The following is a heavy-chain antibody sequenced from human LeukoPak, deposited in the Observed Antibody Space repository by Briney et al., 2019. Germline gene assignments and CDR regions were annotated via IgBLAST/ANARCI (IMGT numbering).Heavy chain of an antibody. D-gene: IGHD3-10*01. CDR3: ARSMVRGTGSDY. Sequence: GRSLRLSCAASGFTFNKYAIHWVRQAPGKGLEWVTVISYDGSYKDYPDSVKGRFTISRDNAKNSLYLQMNSLRAEDTAVYYCARSMVRGTGSDYWGQGTLVTVSS. CDR2: ISYDGSYK. CDR1: GFTFNKYA. J-gene: IGHJ4*02. V-gene: IGHV3-30*04.